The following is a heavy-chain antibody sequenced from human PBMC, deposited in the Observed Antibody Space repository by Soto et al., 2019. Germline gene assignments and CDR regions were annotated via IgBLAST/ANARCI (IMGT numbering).Heavy chain of an antibody. D-gene: IGHD3-3*01. V-gene: IGHV3-30-3*01. Sequence: QVQLVESGGGVVQPGRSLRLSCAASGFTFSSYAMHWVRQAPGKGLEWVAVISYDGSNKYYADSVKGRFTISRDNSKNTLYLQMNSLRAEDTAVYYCARDLPRDYDFWSGYPNYYYYGMDVWGQGTTVTVSS. CDR1: GFTFSSYA. CDR3: ARDLPRDYDFWSGYPNYYYYGMDV. CDR2: ISYDGSNK. J-gene: IGHJ6*02.